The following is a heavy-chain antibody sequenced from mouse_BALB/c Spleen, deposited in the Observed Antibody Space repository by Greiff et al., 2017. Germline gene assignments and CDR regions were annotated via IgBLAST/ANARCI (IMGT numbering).Heavy chain of an antibody. CDR3: ARGDGNSYFDD. CDR1: GYTFTSYW. D-gene: IGHD2-1*01. Sequence: QVQLQQSGAELVKPGASVKLSCKTSGYTFTSYWIQWVKQRPGQGLGWIGEIFPGTGTTYYNEKFKGKATLTIDTSSSTAYMQLSSLTSEDSAVYFCARGDGNSYFDDWGQGTTRTVSS. V-gene: IGHV1S132*01. CDR2: IFPGTGTT. J-gene: IGHJ2*01.